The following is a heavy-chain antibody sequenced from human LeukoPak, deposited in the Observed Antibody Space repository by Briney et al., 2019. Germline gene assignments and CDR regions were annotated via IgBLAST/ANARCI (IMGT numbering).Heavy chain of an antibody. Sequence: GGSLRLSCAASGGTFSSYAMSWVRQAPGKGLEWVSVISGSCDNTYYADSLNCRCTISRDNAKSSLYLQMNSMRAEDTAVYYCAREKMGTPPWPSTKSYWSFDLWGRGTLVTVSS. J-gene: IGHJ2*01. CDR2: ISGSCDNT. V-gene: IGHV3-23*01. CDR3: AREKMGTPPWPSTKSYWSFDL. CDR1: GGTFSSYA. D-gene: IGHD7-27*01.